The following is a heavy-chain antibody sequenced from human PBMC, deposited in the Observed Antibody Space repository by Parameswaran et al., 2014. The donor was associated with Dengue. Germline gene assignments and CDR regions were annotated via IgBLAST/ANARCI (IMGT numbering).Heavy chain of an antibody. D-gene: IGHD4-17*01. CDR2: TSYDGGNK. V-gene: IGHV3-30-3*01. CDR3: ARTVTTFGMDV. Sequence: WIRQPPGKGLEWVAVTSYDGGNKYYADSVKGRFTISRDNSKNTLYLQMNSLRAEDTAVYYCARTVTTFGMDVWGQGTTVTVSS. J-gene: IGHJ6*02.